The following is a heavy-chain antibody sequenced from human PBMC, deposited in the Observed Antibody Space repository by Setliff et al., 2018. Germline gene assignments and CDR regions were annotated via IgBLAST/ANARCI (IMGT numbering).Heavy chain of an antibody. CDR1: GFTFNNYA. CDR2: ISSSSSTI. V-gene: IGHV3-48*01. J-gene: IGHJ4*02. CDR3: ATNGGYCSSTSCSLEDY. Sequence: GGSLRLSCAAFGFTFNNYAMSWVRQAPGKGLEWVSYISSSSSTIYYADSVKGRFTISRDNSKNTLYLQMNSLRAEDTAVYYCATNGGYCSSTSCSLEDYWGQGTLVTVSS. D-gene: IGHD2-2*01.